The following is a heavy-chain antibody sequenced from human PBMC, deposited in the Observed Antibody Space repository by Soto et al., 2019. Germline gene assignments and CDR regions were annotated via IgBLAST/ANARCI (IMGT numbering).Heavy chain of an antibody. D-gene: IGHD5-18*01. J-gene: IGHJ4*02. CDR2: TSYDGSDK. V-gene: IGHV3-30*04. CDR3: ARNERGYSYGSLDY. Sequence: QVQLVESGGGVVQPGRSLGLSCAASGFTFSKYNFHWVRQAPGKGLEWVAVTSYDGSDKYYADSVKGRFTISRDNSKNTLYLQMNSLRAEDTAVYYCARNERGYSYGSLDYWGQGALVTVSS. CDR1: GFTFSKYN.